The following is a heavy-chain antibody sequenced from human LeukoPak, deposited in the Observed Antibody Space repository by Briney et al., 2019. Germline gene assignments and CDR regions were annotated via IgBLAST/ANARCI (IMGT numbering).Heavy chain of an antibody. V-gene: IGHV1-2*02. Sequence: ASVKVSCKDSGYTFTGYYMHWVRQAPGQGLEWMGWINPNSGGTNYAQKLQGRVTMTTDTSTSTAYMELRSLRSDDTAVYYCAREAGGGSYYFDPWGQGTLVTVSS. J-gene: IGHJ4*02. CDR1: GYTFTGYY. D-gene: IGHD2-15*01. CDR2: INPNSGGT. CDR3: AREAGGGSYYFDP.